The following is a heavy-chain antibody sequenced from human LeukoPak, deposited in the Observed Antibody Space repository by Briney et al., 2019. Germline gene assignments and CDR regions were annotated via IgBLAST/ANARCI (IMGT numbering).Heavy chain of an antibody. Sequence: PSETLSLTCTVSGGSIRSSYYYWGWIRQPPGKGLEWIGSIYDSGSTYYNPSLKSRVTISRDMSTNQFSLKMTSVTAADTAVYFCARDMGAPDYGSYSVDYWGQGTLVTVSS. J-gene: IGHJ4*02. CDR2: IYDSGST. V-gene: IGHV4-39*07. CDR3: ARDMGAPDYGSYSVDY. CDR1: GGSIRSSYYY. D-gene: IGHD4-23*01.